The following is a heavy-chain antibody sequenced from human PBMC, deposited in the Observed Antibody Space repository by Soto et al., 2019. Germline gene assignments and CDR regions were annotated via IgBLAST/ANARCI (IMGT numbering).Heavy chain of an antibody. J-gene: IGHJ4*02. CDR1: VFIFRSYA. D-gene: IGHD1-26*01. CDR2: ITYDGANG. Sequence: WWSLRLSCLASVFIFRSYAMHWCRQAPGKGLEWVAVITYDGANGYYADSVRGRFAISRDNSKSTLFLQMNSLRPEDTAVYYCARAFSGSYPNFDYWGQGTLVTVSS. CDR3: ARAFSGSYPNFDY. V-gene: IGHV3-30*09.